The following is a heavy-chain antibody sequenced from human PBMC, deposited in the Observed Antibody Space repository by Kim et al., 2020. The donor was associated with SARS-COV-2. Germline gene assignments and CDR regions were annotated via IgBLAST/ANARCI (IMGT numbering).Heavy chain of an antibody. J-gene: IGHJ4*02. D-gene: IGHD6-13*01. CDR2: AVNT. CDR3: ANPRQPDY. Sequence: AVNTAYADSGRSRFTITRENAQNTLYLQMSSLRAEDTAIYYCANPRQPDYWGQGTLVTVSS. V-gene: IGHV3-23*01.